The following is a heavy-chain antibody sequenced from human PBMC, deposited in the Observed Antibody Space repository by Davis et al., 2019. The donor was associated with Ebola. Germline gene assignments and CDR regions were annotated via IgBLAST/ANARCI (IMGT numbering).Heavy chain of an antibody. CDR1: GFTFSNAW. CDR3: TRVGQWLDHFDY. V-gene: IGHV3-49*04. CDR2: IRSKAYGGTT. J-gene: IGHJ4*02. Sequence: PGGSLRLSCAASGFTFSNAWTSWVRQAPGKGLEWVGFIRSKAYGGTTEYAASVKGRFTISRDDSKSIAYLQMNSLKTEDTAVYYCTRVGQWLDHFDYWGQGTLVTVSS. D-gene: IGHD6-19*01.